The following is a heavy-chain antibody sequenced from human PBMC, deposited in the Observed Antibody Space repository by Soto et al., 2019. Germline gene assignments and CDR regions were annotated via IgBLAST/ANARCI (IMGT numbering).Heavy chain of an antibody. CDR1: GGSISSGGYS. J-gene: IGHJ4*02. D-gene: IGHD5-12*01. CDR3: XAXGGLPRYY. CDR2: IYHSGST. Sequence: QLQLQESGSGLVKPSQTLSLTCAVSGGSISSGGYSWSWIRQPPGKGLEWIGYIYHSGSTYYNPPXXXXXXXXXXXXXXXXXXXXXXXXXXXTXXXXXXAXGGLPRYYWGQGTLVTVSS. V-gene: IGHV4-30-2*01.